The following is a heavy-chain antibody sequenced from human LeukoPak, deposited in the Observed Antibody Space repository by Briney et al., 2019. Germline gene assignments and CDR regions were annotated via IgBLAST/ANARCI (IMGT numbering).Heavy chain of an antibody. CDR3: ARSGRGYEDAFDI. J-gene: IGHJ3*02. Sequence: GGSLRLSCVASGFTFSSYTMNWVRQAPGKGLEWVSSISISSSYIYYADSVKGQLSISRDHAKHSMYLQMNSLRAEDTGVYYCARSGRGYEDAFDIWGQGTMVTVSS. V-gene: IGHV3-21*01. D-gene: IGHD5-12*01. CDR2: ISISSSYI. CDR1: GFTFSSYT.